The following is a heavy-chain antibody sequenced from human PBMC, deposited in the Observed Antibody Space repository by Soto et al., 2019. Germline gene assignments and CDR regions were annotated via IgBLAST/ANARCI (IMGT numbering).Heavy chain of an antibody. CDR1: DTSINSRDFY. Sequence: SETLSLTCTVSDTSINSRDFYWGGIRQPPGKGLEWIASIYYNGDTFYNPSLRSRVTMSVDTSKNQFSLNLRSVTAADTAVYFCARLIIDSCSFSRRYYFDYXGQRTLVTVSS. J-gene: IGHJ4*01. CDR3: ARLIIDSCSFSRRYYFDY. V-gene: IGHV4-39*01. CDR2: IYYNGDT. D-gene: IGHD3-10*01.